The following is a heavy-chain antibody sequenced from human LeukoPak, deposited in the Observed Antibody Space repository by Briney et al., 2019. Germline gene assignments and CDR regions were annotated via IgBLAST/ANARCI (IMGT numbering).Heavy chain of an antibody. CDR2: IRFDGSNK. CDR3: AKDFYGDYSIGTFDI. Sequence: QPGGSLRLSCAASGFTLSSYAMSWVRQAPGKGLEWVAFIRFDGSNKYYADSVKGRFTIARDNSKNMLYLQVNSLGSEDTAVYYCAKDFYGDYSIGTFDIWGQGTMVIVSS. V-gene: IGHV3-30*02. J-gene: IGHJ3*02. CDR1: GFTLSSYA. D-gene: IGHD4-17*01.